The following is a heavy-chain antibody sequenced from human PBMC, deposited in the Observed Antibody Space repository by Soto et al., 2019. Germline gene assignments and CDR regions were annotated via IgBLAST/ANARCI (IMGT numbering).Heavy chain of an antibody. CDR2: IYYSGST. CDR3: ARPLPNHITIFGVVEANVFDY. Sequence: QVQLQESGPGLVKPSQTLSLTCTVSGGSISSGGYYWSWIRQHPGKGLEWIGYIYYSGSTYYNPSRRGRVTMSGDTSKTQFSPKLSSVTAADTAVYYCARPLPNHITIFGVVEANVFDYWGQGTLVTVSS. V-gene: IGHV4-31*03. D-gene: IGHD3-3*01. CDR1: GGSISSGGYY. J-gene: IGHJ4*02.